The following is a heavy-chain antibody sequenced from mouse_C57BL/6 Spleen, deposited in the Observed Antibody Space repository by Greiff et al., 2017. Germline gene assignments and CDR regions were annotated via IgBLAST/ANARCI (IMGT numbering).Heavy chain of an antibody. CDR3: ARKENYYYGSSPYAMDD. V-gene: IGHV5-17*01. CDR1: GFTFSDYG. J-gene: IGHJ4*01. D-gene: IGHD1-1*01. CDR2: ISSGSSTI. Sequence: EVKVVESGGGLVKPGGSLKLSCAASGFTFSDYGMHWVRQAPEKGLEWVAYISSGSSTIYYADTVKGRFTISRDNAKNTLFLQMTSLRSEDTAMYYCARKENYYYGSSPYAMDDWGQGTSVTVSS.